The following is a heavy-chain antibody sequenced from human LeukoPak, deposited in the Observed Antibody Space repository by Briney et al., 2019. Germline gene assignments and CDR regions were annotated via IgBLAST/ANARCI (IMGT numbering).Heavy chain of an antibody. J-gene: IGHJ6*03. D-gene: IGHD6-13*01. CDR2: INPNSGGT. Sequence: GASVKVSCRASGYTFTGYYMHWVRQAPGQRLEWMGRINPNSGGTNYAQKFQGRVTMTRDTSISTAYMELSRLRSDDTAGYYCARGGSSWPYYYYYYMDVWGKGTTVTVSS. CDR3: ARGGSSWPYYYYYYMDV. V-gene: IGHV1-2*06. CDR1: GYTFTGYY.